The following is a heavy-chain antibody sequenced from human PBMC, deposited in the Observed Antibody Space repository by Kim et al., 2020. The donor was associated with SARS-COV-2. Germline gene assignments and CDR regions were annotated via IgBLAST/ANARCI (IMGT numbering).Heavy chain of an antibody. V-gene: IGHV5-51*01. CDR2: IYPGDSDT. J-gene: IGHJ6*02. CDR1: GYSFTSYW. Sequence: GESLKISCKGSGYSFTSYWIGWVRQMPGKGLEWMGIIYPGDSDTRYSPSFQGQVTISADKSISTAYLQWSSLKASDTAMYYCARHSPSSYYYYGMDVWGQGTTVTVSS. CDR3: ARHSPSSYYYYGMDV.